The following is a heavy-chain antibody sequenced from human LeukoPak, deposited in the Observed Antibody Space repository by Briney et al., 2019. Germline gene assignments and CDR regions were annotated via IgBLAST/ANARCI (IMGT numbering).Heavy chain of an antibody. J-gene: IGHJ5*01. CDR1: GFSFSNYE. CDR3: ARGVFYSSDYSNCFDS. V-gene: IGHV3-48*03. Sequence: PGGSLRLSCAASGFSFSNYEMNWVRQAPGKGLEWVSYISSSASTIYYADSVKGRFTISRDNAKNSLYLQMNSLRAEDTAVYYCARGVFYSSDYSNCFDSWGQGTLVTVSS. CDR2: ISSSASTI. D-gene: IGHD6-19*01.